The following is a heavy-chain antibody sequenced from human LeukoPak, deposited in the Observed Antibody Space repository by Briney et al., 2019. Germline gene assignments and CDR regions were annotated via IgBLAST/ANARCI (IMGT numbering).Heavy chain of an antibody. CDR2: INWNGGST. D-gene: IGHD6-19*01. CDR1: GFTFDDYG. CDR3: ARRAVAGTLDYYYYMDV. Sequence: GGALRLSCAASGFTFDDYGVSWVRQAPGKGLEWVSGINWNGGSTGYADSVKGRFTISRDNAKNSLYLQMNSLRAEDTALYYCARRAVAGTLDYYYYMDVWGKGTTVTVSS. V-gene: IGHV3-20*04. J-gene: IGHJ6*03.